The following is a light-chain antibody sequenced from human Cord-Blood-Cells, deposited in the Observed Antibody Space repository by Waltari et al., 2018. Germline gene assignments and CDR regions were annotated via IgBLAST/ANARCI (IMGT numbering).Light chain of an antibody. J-gene: IGLJ3*02. V-gene: IGLV2-14*03. Sequence: QSALTQPASVSRSPGQSITISCTGTSSDVGGYNYVSWYQQHPGKAPKLMIYDVSNRPSGFSNRFSGAKSGNTASLTISGLQAEDEADYYGSSYTSSSTWVFGGGTKLTVL. CDR3: SSYTSSSTWV. CDR1: SSDVGGYNY. CDR2: DVS.